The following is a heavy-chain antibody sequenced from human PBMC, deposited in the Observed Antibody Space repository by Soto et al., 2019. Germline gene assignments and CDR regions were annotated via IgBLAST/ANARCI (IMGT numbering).Heavy chain of an antibody. V-gene: IGHV3-7*01. CDR3: VAGSGWLPDF. J-gene: IGHJ4*02. Sequence: GGSLRLSCAASGFSFSSFWMNWVRQAPGKGLEWVAIIKKDGSEKLYVDSVKGRFTIPRDNARNSLYLEMNSLRAEDTAVYYCVAGSGWLPDFWGQGTLVTVSS. CDR1: GFSFSSFW. CDR2: IKKDGSEK. D-gene: IGHD6-19*01.